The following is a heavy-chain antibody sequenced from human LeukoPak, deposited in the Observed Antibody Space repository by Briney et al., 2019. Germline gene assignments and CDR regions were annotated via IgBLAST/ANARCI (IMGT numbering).Heavy chain of an antibody. J-gene: IGHJ4*02. CDR3: ASPPWAAAGMGLIRLDHGYFDY. D-gene: IGHD6-13*01. V-gene: IGHV3-30*19. CDR2: ISYDGSNK. CDR1: GFSFSRFG. Sequence: GGSLRLSCAASGFSFSRFGMHWVRQAPGKGLEWVAVISYDGSNKYYADSVKGRFTISRDNSKNTLYLQMNSLRAEDTAVYYCASPPWAAAGMGLIRLDHGYFDYWGQGTLVTVSS.